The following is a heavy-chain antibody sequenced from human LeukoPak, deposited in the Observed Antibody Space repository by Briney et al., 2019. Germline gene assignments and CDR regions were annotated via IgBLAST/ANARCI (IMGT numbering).Heavy chain of an antibody. CDR2: ISAYNGNT. CDR1: GYTFTSYG. D-gene: IGHD3-9*01. Sequence: GASVKVSCKASGYTFTSYGISWVRQAPGQGLEWMGWISAYNGNTNYAQKLQGRVTMTTDTSTSTAYMELRSLRSDDTAVYYCARRIGDDILTPRWFDPWGQGTLVTVSS. V-gene: IGHV1-18*01. J-gene: IGHJ5*02. CDR3: ARRIGDDILTPRWFDP.